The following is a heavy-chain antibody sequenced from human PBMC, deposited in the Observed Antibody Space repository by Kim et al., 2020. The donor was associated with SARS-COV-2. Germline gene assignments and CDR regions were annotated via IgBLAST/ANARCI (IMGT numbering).Heavy chain of an antibody. Sequence: SLKSRVTISVDTSKNQFSLKLSSVTAADTAVYYCARELHSSSWYDAFDIWGQGTMVTVSS. V-gene: IGHV4-31*02. D-gene: IGHD6-13*01. J-gene: IGHJ3*02. CDR3: ARELHSSSWYDAFDI.